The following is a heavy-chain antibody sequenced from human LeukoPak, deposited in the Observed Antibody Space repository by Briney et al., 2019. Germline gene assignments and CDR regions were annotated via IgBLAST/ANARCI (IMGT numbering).Heavy chain of an antibody. J-gene: IGHJ6*02. Sequence: PAETLSLTCTVSGDSISGFYWTWVRQPPGEGLEWIGQIHYSGRADYNPSLKRRITISVDTSKNHMSLTLTSVPAADTAIYYCVKFGVDYDMGVWGQGTTVTVSS. CDR2: IHYSGRA. CDR3: VKFGVDYDMGV. D-gene: IGHD3-16*01. CDR1: GDSISGFY. V-gene: IGHV4-59*13.